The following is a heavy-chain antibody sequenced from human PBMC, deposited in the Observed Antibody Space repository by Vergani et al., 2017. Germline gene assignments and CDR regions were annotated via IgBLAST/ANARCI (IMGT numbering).Heavy chain of an antibody. V-gene: IGHV4-34*01. Sequence: QVQLQQWGAGLLKPSETLSLTCAVYGESFSGYYWSWIRQPPGKGLEWIREINHSGSTNYNPSLKSRVTISVDTSKNQFSLKLSSVTAADTAVYYCATEQAAVSDYYYYYCMDVWGQGTTVTVSS. CDR3: ATEQAAVSDYYYYYCMDV. CDR2: INHSGST. D-gene: IGHD6-13*01. J-gene: IGHJ6*02. CDR1: GESFSGYY.